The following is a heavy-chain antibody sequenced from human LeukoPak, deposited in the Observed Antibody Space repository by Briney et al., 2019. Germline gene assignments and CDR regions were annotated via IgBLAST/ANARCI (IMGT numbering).Heavy chain of an antibody. V-gene: IGHV4-59*01. CDR3: ARALRITMVRGVDYYYGMDV. CDR2: IYYSGST. J-gene: IGHJ6*02. Sequence: SETLSLTCTVSGGSISSYYWSWIRQPPGKGLEWIGYIYYSGSTNYNPSLKSRVTISVDTSKNQFSLKLSSVTAADTAVYYCARALRITMVRGVDYYYGMDVWGQGTTVTVSS. D-gene: IGHD3-10*01. CDR1: GGSISSYY.